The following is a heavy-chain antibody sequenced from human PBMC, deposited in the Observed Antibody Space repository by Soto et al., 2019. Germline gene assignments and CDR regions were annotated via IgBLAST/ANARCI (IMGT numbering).Heavy chain of an antibody. CDR2: IYDIGTT. J-gene: IGHJ5*02. D-gene: IGHD3-10*01. V-gene: IGHV4-30-4*01. Sequence: QVQLQESGPGLVKPSQTLSLTCTVSGDSMGSGDYYWTWIRQPPGKGREGIGYIYDIGTTFYNPSLESRVNISIDTSKNHFSLRLTSVTAADTAVYYCSRGSTYYGFLTWGQGTLVTVSS. CDR1: GDSMGSGDYY. CDR3: SRGSTYYGFLT.